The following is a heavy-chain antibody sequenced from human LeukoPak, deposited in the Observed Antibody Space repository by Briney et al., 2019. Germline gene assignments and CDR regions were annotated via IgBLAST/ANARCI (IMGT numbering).Heavy chain of an antibody. Sequence: SETLSLTCGVSGGSISNTNWWSWVRQPPGQGLEWIGEISLSGLTNYNPSLKSRVTVSLDKSKNHLSLNLTSVTAADTAVYYCARNVGTAVMGGRYFDAWGQGTLVPVSS. D-gene: IGHD2-21*02. CDR3: ARNVGTAVMGGRYFDA. CDR1: GGSISNTNW. V-gene: IGHV4-4*02. J-gene: IGHJ4*02. CDR2: ISLSGLT.